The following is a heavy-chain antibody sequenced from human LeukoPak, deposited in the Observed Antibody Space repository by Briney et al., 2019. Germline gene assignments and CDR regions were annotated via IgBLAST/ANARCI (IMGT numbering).Heavy chain of an antibody. V-gene: IGHV3-23*01. J-gene: IGHJ4*02. CDR2: ISVSGGNT. D-gene: IGHD3-22*01. CDR3: AKGSGYADY. Sequence: GGSLRLSCAASGFTFSTYAMNWVRQAPGKGLGWVSTISVSGGNTYYADSVKGRFTISRDNSKNTLYLQMNSLRAEDTALYYCAKGSGYADYWGQGTLVTVSS. CDR1: GFTFSTYA.